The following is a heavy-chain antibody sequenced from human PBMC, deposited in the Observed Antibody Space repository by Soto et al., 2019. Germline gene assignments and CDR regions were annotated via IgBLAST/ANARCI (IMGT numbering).Heavy chain of an antibody. J-gene: IGHJ6*02. V-gene: IGHV3-15*01. CDR2: IKSKTDGGTT. D-gene: IGHD2-2*01. Sequence: PGGSLRLSCAASGFTFSNAWMSWVRQAPGKGLEWVGRIKSKTDGGTTDYAAPVKGRFTISRDDSKNTLYLQMNSLKTEDTAVYYCTVVPAPYYYYGMDVWGQGTTVTVSS. CDR3: TVVPAPYYYYGMDV. CDR1: GFTFSNAW.